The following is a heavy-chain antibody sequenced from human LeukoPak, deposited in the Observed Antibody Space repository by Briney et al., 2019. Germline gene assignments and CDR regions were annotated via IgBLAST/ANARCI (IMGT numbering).Heavy chain of an antibody. J-gene: IGHJ3*02. CDR3: ARPVLYSSSWYVGAFDI. Sequence: SETLSLTCTVSGGSISSYYWSWLRQPPGKGLEWIGYIYYSGSTNYNPSLTSRVTISVDTSKNQCSLKLSSVTAADTAVYYCARPVLYSSSWYVGAFDIWGQGTMVTVSS. V-gene: IGHV4-59*01. CDR1: GGSISSYY. CDR2: IYYSGST. D-gene: IGHD6-13*01.